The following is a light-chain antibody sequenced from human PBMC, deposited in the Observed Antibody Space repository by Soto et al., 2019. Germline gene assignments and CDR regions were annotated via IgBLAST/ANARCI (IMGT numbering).Light chain of an antibody. CDR2: GAS. CDR1: QSVSSNF. Sequence: IVLTQSPGTLSLSPGERATLSCRASQSVSSNFLAWYQQKPGQAPRLLIYGASSRATGIPDRFSGSGSGTDFTLTISRLEPEDFAVYYCQQYDSSTWTFGEGTKVEIK. V-gene: IGKV3-20*01. J-gene: IGKJ1*01. CDR3: QQYDSSTWT.